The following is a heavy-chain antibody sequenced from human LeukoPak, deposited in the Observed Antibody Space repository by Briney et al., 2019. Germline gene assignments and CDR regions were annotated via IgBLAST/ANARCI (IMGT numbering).Heavy chain of an antibody. CDR1: GYTFTSYG. V-gene: IGHV1-18*01. J-gene: IGHJ6*03. D-gene: IGHD3-10*01. Sequence: GASVKVSCKASGYTFTSYGISWARQAPGQGLEWMGWISAYNGNTNYAQKLQGRVTMTTDTSTSTAYMELSSLRSEDTAVYYCARDSGYYGSGSYNEYYYYYYMDVWGKGTTVTISS. CDR2: ISAYNGNT. CDR3: ARDSGYYGSGSYNEYYYYYYMDV.